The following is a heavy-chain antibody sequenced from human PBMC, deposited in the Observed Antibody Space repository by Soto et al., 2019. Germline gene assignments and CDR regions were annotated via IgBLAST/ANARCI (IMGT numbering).Heavy chain of an antibody. V-gene: IGHV4-39*01. Sequence: SETLSLTCTVSGGSISSSSYYWGWIRQPPGKGLEWIGSIYYSGSTYYNPSLKSRVTISVDTSKNQFSLKLSSVTAADTAVYYCARFDTGGFYFDYWGQGTLVTVSS. D-gene: IGHD5-18*01. CDR1: GGSISSSSYY. CDR3: ARFDTGGFYFDY. CDR2: IYYSGST. J-gene: IGHJ4*02.